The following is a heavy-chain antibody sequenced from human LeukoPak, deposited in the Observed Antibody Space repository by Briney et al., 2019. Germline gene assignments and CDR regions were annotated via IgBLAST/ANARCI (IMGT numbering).Heavy chain of an antibody. Sequence: GGSLRLSCAASGFTVSSNYMSWVRQAPGKGLEWVSVIYSGGSTYYADSVKGRFTISRDNSKNTLYLQMNSLRAEDTAVYYCARIMVNSIAVAHWFDPWGQGTLVTVSS. D-gene: IGHD6-19*01. CDR1: GFTVSSNY. V-gene: IGHV3-53*01. J-gene: IGHJ5*02. CDR3: ARIMVNSIAVAHWFDP. CDR2: IYSGGST.